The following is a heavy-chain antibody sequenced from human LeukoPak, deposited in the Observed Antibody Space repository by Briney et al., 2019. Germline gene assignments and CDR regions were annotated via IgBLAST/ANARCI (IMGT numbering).Heavy chain of an antibody. CDR2: INPSSGST. CDR3: AGQKRGTYRPYYFDY. Sequence: ASVKVSCKASGYTFTSYYIHWVRQAPGQGLEWLGIINPSSGSTNYAQNFQGRVTMTRDMSTSTVYMELSSLRSEDTAVYYCAGQKRGTYRPYYFDYWGQGTLVSVSS. V-gene: IGHV1-46*01. CDR1: GYTFTSYY. J-gene: IGHJ4*02. D-gene: IGHD3-16*02.